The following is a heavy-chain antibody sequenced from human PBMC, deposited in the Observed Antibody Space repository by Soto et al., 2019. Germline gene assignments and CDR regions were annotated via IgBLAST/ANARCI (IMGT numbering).Heavy chain of an antibody. D-gene: IGHD2-2*01. Sequence: SETLSLTCAVYGGSFSGYYWSWIRQPPGKGLEWIGEINHSGSTNYNPSLKSRVTISVDTSKNQFSLKLSSVTAADTAVYYCARRSLPAAMGYWGQGTLVTVSS. V-gene: IGHV4-34*01. J-gene: IGHJ4*02. CDR2: INHSGST. CDR1: GGSFSGYY. CDR3: ARRSLPAAMGY.